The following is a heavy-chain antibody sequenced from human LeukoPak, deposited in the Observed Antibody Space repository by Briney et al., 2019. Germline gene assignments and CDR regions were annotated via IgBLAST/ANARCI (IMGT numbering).Heavy chain of an antibody. V-gene: IGHV3-23*01. Sequence: PGGSLRLSCAASGFTFSSYAMSWVRQAPGKGLEWVSAISGSGGSTYYADSVKGRFTISRDNSKNTLYLQMNSLRAEDTAVYYCAKPYSSRNYYYYMDVWGKGTMVTVSS. CDR3: AKPYSSRNYYYYMDV. D-gene: IGHD6-13*01. J-gene: IGHJ6*03. CDR1: GFTFSSYA. CDR2: ISGSGGST.